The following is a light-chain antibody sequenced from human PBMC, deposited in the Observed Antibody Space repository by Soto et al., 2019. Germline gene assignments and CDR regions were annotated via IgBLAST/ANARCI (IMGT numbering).Light chain of an antibody. CDR1: QDISKH. Sequence: DIQLTQSPSSLSASVGDRVTITCQASQDISKHLKWYQQKPGEPPNLLLYNGSNWETGVPSRFRGSGSGTDFTFAISSLQPEDIATYYCQQYANLPITFGQGTRLEIK. J-gene: IGKJ5*01. CDR3: QQYANLPIT. V-gene: IGKV1-33*01. CDR2: NGS.